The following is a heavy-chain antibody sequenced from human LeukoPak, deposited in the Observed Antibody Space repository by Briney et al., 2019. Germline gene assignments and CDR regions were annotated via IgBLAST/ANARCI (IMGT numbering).Heavy chain of an antibody. CDR1: GGSFSGYY. CDR2: INHSGSS. Sequence: SETLSLTCAVYGGSFSGYYWSWVRQPPGKGLEWIGEINHSGSSNYNPSLKSRVTISVDTSKNQFSLKLSSVTAADTAVYYCARGARIVGAFDIWGQGTMVTVSS. J-gene: IGHJ3*02. D-gene: IGHD2-15*01. V-gene: IGHV4-34*01. CDR3: ARGARIVGAFDI.